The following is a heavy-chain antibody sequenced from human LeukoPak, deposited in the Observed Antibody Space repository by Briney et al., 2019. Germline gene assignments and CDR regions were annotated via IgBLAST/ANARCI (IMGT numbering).Heavy chain of an antibody. CDR3: AREVTPRITGTTLDV. CDR1: GYTFTSYG. J-gene: IGHJ6*04. CDR2: ISAYNGNT. D-gene: IGHD1-20*01. V-gene: IGHV1-18*01. Sequence: GASVKVSCKASGYTFTSYGINWVRQAPGQGLEWMGWISAYNGNTNYAQKLQGRVTMTTDTSTSTAYMELRSLRSDDTAVYYCAREVTPRITGTTLDVWGKGTTVTVSS.